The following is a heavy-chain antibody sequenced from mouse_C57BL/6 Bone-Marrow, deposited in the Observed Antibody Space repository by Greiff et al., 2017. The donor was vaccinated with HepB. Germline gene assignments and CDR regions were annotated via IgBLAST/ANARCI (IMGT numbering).Heavy chain of an antibody. J-gene: IGHJ2*01. CDR1: GFTFSSYA. Sequence: EVQVVESGGGLVKPGGSLKLSCAASGFTFSSYAMSWVRQTPEKRLEWVATISDGGSYTYYPDNVKGRFTIYRDNAKNNLYLQMSHLKSEDTAMYYCARGQLRLHFDYWGQGTTLTVSS. D-gene: IGHD3-2*02. V-gene: IGHV5-4*01. CDR2: ISDGGSYT. CDR3: ARGQLRLHFDY.